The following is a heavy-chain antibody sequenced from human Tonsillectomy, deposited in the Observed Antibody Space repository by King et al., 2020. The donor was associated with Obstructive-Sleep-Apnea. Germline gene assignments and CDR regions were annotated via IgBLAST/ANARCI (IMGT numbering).Heavy chain of an antibody. CDR2: IYYSGGT. CDR1: GGSISSSSYY. V-gene: IGHV4-39*07. D-gene: IGHD6-19*01. CDR3: ARVPYITGWSGWFDP. Sequence: QLQESGPGLVKPSETLSLTCTVSGGSISSSSYYWGCIRQPPGKGLEWIGGIYYSGGTNYNPSLKSRVTISIDTSKNQFSLKLSSVTAADTAVYYCARVPYITGWSGWFDPWGQGTLVTVSS. J-gene: IGHJ5*02.